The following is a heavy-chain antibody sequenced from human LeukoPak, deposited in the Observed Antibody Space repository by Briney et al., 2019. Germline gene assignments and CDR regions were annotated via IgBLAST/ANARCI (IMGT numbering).Heavy chain of an antibody. CDR1: GGSISSYY. CDR2: IYYSGST. J-gene: IGHJ4*02. CDR3: ARGGGGGRSPASY. Sequence: PSETLSLTCTVSGGSISSYYWSWIRQPPGKGLEWIGYIYYSGSTNYSPSLKSRVTISVDTSKNQFSLKLSSVTAADTAVYYCARGGGGGRSPASYWGQGTLVTVSS. D-gene: IGHD3-16*01. V-gene: IGHV4-59*01.